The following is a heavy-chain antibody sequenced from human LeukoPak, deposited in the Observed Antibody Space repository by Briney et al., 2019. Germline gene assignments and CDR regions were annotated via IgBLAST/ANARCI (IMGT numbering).Heavy chain of an antibody. J-gene: IGHJ4*02. CDR1: GGSISGSHYY. Sequence: SETLSLTCTVSGGSISGSHYYWGWIRQPPGKGLEWIGSINYSGSTYYNPSLKTRVTISVDTSKNQFSLRLNSVTAADTAVYYCARPQGYQLLDFEYWGQGTLVTVSS. CDR3: ARPQGYQLLDFEY. V-gene: IGHV4-39*01. D-gene: IGHD2-2*01. CDR2: INYSGST.